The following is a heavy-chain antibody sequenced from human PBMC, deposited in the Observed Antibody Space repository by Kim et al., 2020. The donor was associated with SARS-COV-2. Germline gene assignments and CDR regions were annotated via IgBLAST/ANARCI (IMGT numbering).Heavy chain of an antibody. D-gene: IGHD6-19*01. J-gene: IGHJ4*02. V-gene: IGHV4-39*01. CDR2: FYHGGST. CDR3: ARHREIAVGGIFEY. CDR1: GGSISSSSYY. Sequence: SETLSLTCSVSGGSISSSSYYWGWIRQPPGKGLEWIGSFYHGGSTFYNPSLKSRVTISVDTSKNQFSLKMNSVTAADTAVYYCARHREIAVGGIFEYWGQGTLVTVSP.